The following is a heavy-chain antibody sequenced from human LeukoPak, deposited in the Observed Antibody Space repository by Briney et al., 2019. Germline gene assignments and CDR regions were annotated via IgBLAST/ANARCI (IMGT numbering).Heavy chain of an antibody. CDR2: INHSGSS. D-gene: IGHD3-10*01. Sequence: SETLSLTCAVYGGSFSGYYWSWVRQAPGKGLEWIGKINHSGSSKYNPSLTSRVTISVDTSKNQFSLTLTSVTAADTAVYYCARGPYRVTMVRRGPGAFDIWGQGTMVTVSS. V-gene: IGHV4-34*01. CDR3: ARGPYRVTMVRRGPGAFDI. J-gene: IGHJ3*02. CDR1: GGSFSGYY.